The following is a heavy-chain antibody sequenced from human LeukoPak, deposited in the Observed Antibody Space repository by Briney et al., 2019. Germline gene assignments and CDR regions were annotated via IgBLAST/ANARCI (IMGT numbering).Heavy chain of an antibody. CDR1: EFTFSSYE. CDR3: ARYVYGVVTSFDY. V-gene: IGHV3-21*01. Sequence: GGSLRLSCAASEFTFSSYEMNWVRRAPGKGLEWVSSISTRSDYIYYAESVKGRFTISRDNAKNSLYLQMNSLSAEDTAVYYCARYVYGVVTSFDYWGQGTLVTVSS. CDR2: ISTRSDYI. J-gene: IGHJ4*02. D-gene: IGHD3-3*01.